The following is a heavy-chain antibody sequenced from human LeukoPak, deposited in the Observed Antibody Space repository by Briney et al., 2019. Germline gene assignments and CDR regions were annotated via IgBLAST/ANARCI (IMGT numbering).Heavy chain of an antibody. CDR1: GFTVSSNY. Sequence: PGGSLRLSCAASGFTVSSNYMSWVRQAPGRGLEWFAFIRYDGSYTYYADSVKGRFTISKDNSKNTLYVQMNSLRVEDTAVYYCVKGALFHFDYWGQGMLVTVSS. CDR3: VKGALFHFDY. J-gene: IGHJ4*02. V-gene: IGHV3-30*02. D-gene: IGHD2-21*01. CDR2: IRYDGSYT.